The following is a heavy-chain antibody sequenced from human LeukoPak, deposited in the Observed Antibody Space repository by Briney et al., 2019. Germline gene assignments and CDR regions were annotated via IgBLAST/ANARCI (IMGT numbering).Heavy chain of an antibody. Sequence: SVKVSCKASGGTFSSYANSWVRQAPGQGLEWMGGIIPIFGTANYAQKFQGRVTITADESTSTAYMELSSLRSEDTAVYYCARSTAMGYYYYGMDVWGQGTTVTVSS. CDR3: ARSTAMGYYYYGMDV. D-gene: IGHD5-18*01. J-gene: IGHJ6*02. CDR1: GGTFSSYA. V-gene: IGHV1-69*13. CDR2: IIPIFGTA.